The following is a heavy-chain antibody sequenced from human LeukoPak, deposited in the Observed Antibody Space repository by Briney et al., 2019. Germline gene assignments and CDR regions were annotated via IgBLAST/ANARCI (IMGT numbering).Heavy chain of an antibody. CDR3: ARDSKIAAAGDHSNWFDP. J-gene: IGHJ5*02. CDR1: GFTFDDYG. D-gene: IGHD6-13*01. V-gene: IGHV3-20*01. CDR2: IKWNGGST. Sequence: PGGSLRLSCAASGFTFDDYGMSWVRQAPGKGLEWVSGIKWNGGSTGYADSVKGRFTISRDNAKNSLYLQMNSLRAEDTALYHCARDSKIAAAGDHSNWFDPWGQGTLVTVSS.